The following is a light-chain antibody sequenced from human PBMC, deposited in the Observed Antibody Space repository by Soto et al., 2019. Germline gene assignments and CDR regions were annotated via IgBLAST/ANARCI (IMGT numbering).Light chain of an antibody. J-gene: IGKJ4*01. Sequence: LSQSPGTLSLYPGERATLSCRASQSVTNNYLAWYQQKPGQAPRVLIYGASDRATDIPDRFSGSGSGTDFTLTISRLEPEDFAVYYCQQYGGSPLTVGGGTKVDSK. CDR2: GAS. CDR3: QQYGGSPLT. V-gene: IGKV3-20*01. CDR1: QSVTNNY.